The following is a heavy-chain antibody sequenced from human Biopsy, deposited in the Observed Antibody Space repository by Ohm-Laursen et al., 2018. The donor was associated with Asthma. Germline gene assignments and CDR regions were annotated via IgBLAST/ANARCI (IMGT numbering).Heavy chain of an antibody. CDR2: IYSGGTS. CDR1: GFAVSRDY. J-gene: IGHJ4*02. D-gene: IGHD3-22*01. V-gene: IGHV3-53*01. Sequence: SLRLSCTASGFAVSRDYMFWVRQAPGKGLEWVSVIYSGGTSHTADSERGRFTISRDYSKNTLYLQMHSLRAEVTAVYYCARGDSSNWSHYYFDYWGQGTLVTVSS. CDR3: ARGDSSNWSHYYFDY.